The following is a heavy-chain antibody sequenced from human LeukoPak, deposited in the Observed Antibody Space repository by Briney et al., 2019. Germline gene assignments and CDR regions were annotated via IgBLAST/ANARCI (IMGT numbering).Heavy chain of an antibody. D-gene: IGHD3-22*01. Sequence: GGSLRLSCAASGFTFSDYYMSWIRQAPGKGLEWVSYISSSGSTIYYADSVKGRFSISRDSSKNTLYLQMNSLRTEDTAVYYCAREGYSSGRAAALDHWGQGTLVTVSS. V-gene: IGHV3-11*04. CDR2: ISSSGSTI. J-gene: IGHJ4*02. CDR1: GFTFSDYY. CDR3: AREGYSSGRAAALDH.